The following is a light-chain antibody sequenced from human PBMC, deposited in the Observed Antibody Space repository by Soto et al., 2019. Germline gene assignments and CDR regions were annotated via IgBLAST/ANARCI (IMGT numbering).Light chain of an antibody. J-gene: IGLJ2*01. CDR3: CSFAGRTTVI. Sequence: QSALTQPASVSGSPGQSITLSCTGTSSDVGSYDLVSWYQQHPGKAPKLLIYAVTERPSGVSNRFSGSKSGNTASLTISGLQTEDEAYYYCCSFAGRTTVIFGGGTQLTVL. V-gene: IGLV2-23*02. CDR1: SSDVGSYDL. CDR2: AVT.